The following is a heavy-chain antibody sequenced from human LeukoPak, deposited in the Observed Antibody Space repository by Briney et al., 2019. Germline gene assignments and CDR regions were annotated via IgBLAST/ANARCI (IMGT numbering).Heavy chain of an antibody. CDR1: GGSISSYY. CDR3: ARDWPYSSSWYWFDP. J-gene: IGHJ5*02. Sequence: PSETLSLTCTVSGGSISSYYWSWIRQPAGKGLEWIGRIYTSGSTNYNPSLKSRVTMSVDTSKNQFSLKLSPVTAADTAVYYCARDWPYSSSWYWFDPWGQGTLVTVSS. D-gene: IGHD6-13*01. V-gene: IGHV4-4*07. CDR2: IYTSGST.